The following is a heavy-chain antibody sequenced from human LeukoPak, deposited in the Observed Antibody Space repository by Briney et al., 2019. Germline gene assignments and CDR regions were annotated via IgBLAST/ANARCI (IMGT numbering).Heavy chain of an antibody. V-gene: IGHV4-39*07. J-gene: IGHJ4*02. Sequence: SETLSLTCIVPGGSISSSSYYWAWIRQSPGKGLEWIGTFSSGGSAYYNPSLTSRVSISKDTSDSQFSLRLYSVTAADTAVYYCARKQTGTMYDVWGQGTQVTVSS. CDR2: FSSGGSA. D-gene: IGHD1-7*01. CDR1: GGSISSSSYY. CDR3: ARKQTGTMYDV.